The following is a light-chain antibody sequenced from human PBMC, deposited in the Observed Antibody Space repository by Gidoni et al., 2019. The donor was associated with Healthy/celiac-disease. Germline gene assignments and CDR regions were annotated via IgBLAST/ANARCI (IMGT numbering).Light chain of an antibody. CDR2: DAS. CDR3: QQYDNLPYT. V-gene: IGKV1-33*01. J-gene: IGKJ2*01. CDR1: QDISNY. Sequence: DIQMTQSQSSLSASVGDRVTITCQASQDISNYLNWYQQKPGKAPKLLIYDASNLETGVPSRFSGSVSGTDFTFTISSLQPEDIATYYCQQYDNLPYTFGQGTKLEIK.